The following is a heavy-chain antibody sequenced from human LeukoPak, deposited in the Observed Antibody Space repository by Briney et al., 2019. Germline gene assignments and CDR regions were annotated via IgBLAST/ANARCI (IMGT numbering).Heavy chain of an antibody. CDR1: GGTFSSYA. D-gene: IGHD1-26*01. J-gene: IGHJ6*02. CDR2: IIPIFGTA. CDR3: ASPPGSYGNYYYGMDV. Sequence: GASVKVSCKASGGTFSSYAISWVRQAPGQGLEWMGGIIPIFGTANYAQKFQGRVTITADESTSTDYMELSSLRSEDTAVYYCASPPGSYGNYYYGMDVWGQGTTVTVSS. V-gene: IGHV1-69*13.